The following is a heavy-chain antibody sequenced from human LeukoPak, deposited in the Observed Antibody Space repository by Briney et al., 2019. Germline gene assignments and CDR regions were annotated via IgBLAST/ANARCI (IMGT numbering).Heavy chain of an antibody. CDR3: AKSGPYCSSTSCNYFDY. D-gene: IGHD2-2*01. CDR2: ISGSGGST. V-gene: IGHV3-23*01. Sequence: GGSLRLSCAASRFTFSNFAMIWVRQAPGKGLEWVLAISGSGGSTYYADSVKGRFTISRDNSKNALFLEMNSLRAEDTAVYYCAKSGPYCSSTSCNYFDYWGQGTLVTVSS. CDR1: RFTFSNFA. J-gene: IGHJ4*02.